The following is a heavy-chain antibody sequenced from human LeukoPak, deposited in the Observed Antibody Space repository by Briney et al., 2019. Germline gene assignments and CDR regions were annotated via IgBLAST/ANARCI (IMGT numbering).Heavy chain of an antibody. CDR3: ARKYCSSTSCSDELDGY. D-gene: IGHD2-2*01. J-gene: IGHJ4*02. CDR1: GYTFTSYG. CDR2: ISAYNGNT. Sequence: ASVKVSCKASGYTFTSYGISWVRQAPGQGLEWMGWISAYNGNTNYAQKLQGRVTMTTDTSTSTAYMELRSLRSDDTAVYYCARKYCSSTSCSDELDGYWGQGTLVTVSS. V-gene: IGHV1-18*04.